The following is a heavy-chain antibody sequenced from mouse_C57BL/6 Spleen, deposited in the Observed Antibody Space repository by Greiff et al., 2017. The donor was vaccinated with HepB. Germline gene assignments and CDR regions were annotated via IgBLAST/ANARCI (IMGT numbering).Heavy chain of an antibody. J-gene: IGHJ4*01. CDR1: GYSITSGYY. CDR2: ISYDGSN. D-gene: IGHD1-1*01. V-gene: IGHV3-6*01. Sequence: DVQLQESGPGLVKPSQSLSLTCSVTGYSITSGYYWNWIRQFPGNKLEWMGYISYDGSNNYNPSLKNRISITRDTSKNQFFLKLNSVTTEDTATYYCARLLLHYYAMDYWGQGTSVTVSS. CDR3: ARLLLHYYAMDY.